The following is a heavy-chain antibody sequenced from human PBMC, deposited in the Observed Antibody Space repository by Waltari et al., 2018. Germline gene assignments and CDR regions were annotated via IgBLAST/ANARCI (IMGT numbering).Heavy chain of an antibody. D-gene: IGHD5-12*01. CDR3: AKDRRIVATTYYFDY. CDR1: GFTFSRDA. V-gene: IGHV3-23*01. J-gene: IGHJ4*02. CDR2: ISGSGGST. Sequence: EVQLLESGGGLVQPGGSLRLSCAASGFTFSRDAMRWVRQAPGKGLEWVSDISGSGGSTYYADSVKGRFTISRDNSKNTLYLQMNSLRAEDTAVYYCAKDRRIVATTYYFDYWGQGTLVTVSS.